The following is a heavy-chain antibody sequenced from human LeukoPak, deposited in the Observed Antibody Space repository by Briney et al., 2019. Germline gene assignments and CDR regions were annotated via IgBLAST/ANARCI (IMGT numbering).Heavy chain of an antibody. D-gene: IGHD3-3*01. V-gene: IGHV3-7*01. CDR2: IKQDRSEK. Sequence: GGSLRLSCAASGFTFTNYWMSWVRQAPGKGLELVANIKQDRSEKYYVDSVKGRFTISRDNAKNSLYLQMNSLRAEDTAVYFCARLREIPVFGVVTKSTSYFDYWGQGTLVTVSS. CDR1: GFTFTNYW. CDR3: ARLREIPVFGVVTKSTSYFDY. J-gene: IGHJ4*02.